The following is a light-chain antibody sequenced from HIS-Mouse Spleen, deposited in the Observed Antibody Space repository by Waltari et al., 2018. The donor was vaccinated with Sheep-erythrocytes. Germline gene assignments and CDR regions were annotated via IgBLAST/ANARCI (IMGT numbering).Light chain of an antibody. CDR3: QQYDNLLT. J-gene: IGKJ4*01. CDR1: QDISND. V-gene: IGKV1-33*01. Sequence: DIQMTQSPSSLSASVGDRVTITCQTSQDISNDLNWYQQKPGKAPKLLIYDASNLETRVPSTFSGSRSGTDFTFTISSLQPEDIATYYCQQYDNLLTFGGGTKVEIK. CDR2: DAS.